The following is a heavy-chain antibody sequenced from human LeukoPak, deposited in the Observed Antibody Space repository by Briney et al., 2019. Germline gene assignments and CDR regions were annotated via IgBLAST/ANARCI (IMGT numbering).Heavy chain of an antibody. D-gene: IGHD5-18*01. V-gene: IGHV5-51*01. Sequence: GESLKISCKGSGYGCTSYWIGWVRQMPGKGLEWMGIIYPGDSDTRYSPSFQGQVTISADKSISTAYLQWSSLKASDTAMYYCARTDTAMVTGGWFDPWGQGTLVTVSS. CDR1: GYGCTSYW. J-gene: IGHJ5*02. CDR3: ARTDTAMVTGGWFDP. CDR2: IYPGDSDT.